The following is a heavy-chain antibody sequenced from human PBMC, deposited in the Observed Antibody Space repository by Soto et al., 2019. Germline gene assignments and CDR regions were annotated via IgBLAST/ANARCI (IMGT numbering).Heavy chain of an antibody. CDR2: IIPIFGTA. D-gene: IGHD2-15*01. J-gene: IGHJ6*02. V-gene: IGHV1-69*01. Sequence: QVQLVQSGAEVKKPGSSVKVSCKASGGTFSSYAISWVRQAPGQGLEWMGGIIPIFGTANYAQKFQGRVTITADESTSTAYMELSSLRSEDTAVYYCARGGGDIVFTPYYYGMDVWGQGTTVTVSS. CDR3: ARGGGDIVFTPYYYGMDV. CDR1: GGTFSSYA.